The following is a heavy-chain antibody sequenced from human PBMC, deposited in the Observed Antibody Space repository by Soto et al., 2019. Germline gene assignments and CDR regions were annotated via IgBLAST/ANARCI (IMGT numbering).Heavy chain of an antibody. J-gene: IGHJ4*02. CDR3: ASSYGSGYRAFDY. Sequence: QVQLVQSGAEVKRPGSSVKVSCKASGDTFNFYSINWVRQAPGLGLEWMGRVNPIVSMSNYAQKFQGRFTMTAYKSTSTAYMELSSLRSEDTAIYYCASSYGSGYRAFDYWGQGALVTVSS. V-gene: IGHV1-69*02. D-gene: IGHD3-10*01. CDR1: GDTFNFYS. CDR2: VNPIVSMS.